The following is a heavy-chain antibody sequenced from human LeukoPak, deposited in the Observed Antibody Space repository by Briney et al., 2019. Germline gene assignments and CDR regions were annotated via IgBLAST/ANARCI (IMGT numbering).Heavy chain of an antibody. V-gene: IGHV4-61*01. CDR2: IYYSGST. D-gene: IGHD3-10*01. CDR1: GGSISSSSYY. CDR3: ARVTGYDY. Sequence: PSETLSLTCTVSGGSISSSSYYWSWIRQPPGKGLEWIGYIYYSGSTNYKPSLKSRVTISVETSKNQFSLKLRSVTAADTAVYYCARVTGYDYWGQGTLVTVSS. J-gene: IGHJ4*02.